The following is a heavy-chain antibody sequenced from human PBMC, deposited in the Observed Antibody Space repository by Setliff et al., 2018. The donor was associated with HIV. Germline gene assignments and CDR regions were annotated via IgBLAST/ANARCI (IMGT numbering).Heavy chain of an antibody. D-gene: IGHD2-2*01. V-gene: IGHV4-59*11. CDR1: GGSISNHY. CDR3: ARSTSGSQRGAFDV. CDR2: IYYSGST. J-gene: IGHJ3*01. Sequence: SETLSLTCSVSGGSISNHYWSWIRQPPGKGLEWIGYIYYSGSTNYNPSLRSRVTMSVDTSKNQFSLKLRSVTAVDTAVYYCARSTSGSQRGAFDVWGQGTMVTVSS.